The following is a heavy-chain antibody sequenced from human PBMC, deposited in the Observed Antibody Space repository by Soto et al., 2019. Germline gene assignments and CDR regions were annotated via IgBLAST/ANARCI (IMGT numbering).Heavy chain of an antibody. V-gene: IGHV3-73*01. CDR3: TRPGHVVFDY. D-gene: IGHD2-15*01. CDR2: IRSKANSYAT. J-gene: IGHJ4*02. Sequence: PGGSLRLSCAASGFTFSGSAMHWVRQASGKGLEWVGRIRSKANSYATAYAASVKGRFTISRDDSKNTAYLQMNSLKTEDTAVYYCTRPGHVVFDYWGQGTLVTVSS. CDR1: GFTFSGSA.